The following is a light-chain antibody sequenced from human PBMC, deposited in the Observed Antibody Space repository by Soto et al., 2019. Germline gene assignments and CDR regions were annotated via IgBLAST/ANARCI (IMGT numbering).Light chain of an antibody. CDR2: DVS. Sequence: QSALTQPRSVSGSPGQSVTISCTGTSSEVGGYHYVSWYQQHPGKAPKLMIYDVSKRPSGVPDRFSGSKSGNTASLTISGLQAEDEADYYCCSYAGSYTLVFGTGTKLTVL. V-gene: IGLV2-11*01. J-gene: IGLJ1*01. CDR3: CSYAGSYTLV. CDR1: SSEVGGYHY.